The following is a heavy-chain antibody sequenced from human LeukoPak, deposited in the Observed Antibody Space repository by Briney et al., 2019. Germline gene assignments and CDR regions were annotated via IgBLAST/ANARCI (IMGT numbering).Heavy chain of an antibody. CDR1: GGSFSGYY. J-gene: IGHJ4*02. Sequence: SSETLSLACAVYGGSFSGYYWGWIRQPPGKGLEWIGSIYYSGRTYYNSSLKSRVTISVDTSKNQFSLKVTSVTAADTAVYYCASAYYDILGGHFDYWGQGTLVTVSS. CDR2: IYYSGRT. CDR3: ASAYYDILGGHFDY. D-gene: IGHD3-9*01. V-gene: IGHV4-34*01.